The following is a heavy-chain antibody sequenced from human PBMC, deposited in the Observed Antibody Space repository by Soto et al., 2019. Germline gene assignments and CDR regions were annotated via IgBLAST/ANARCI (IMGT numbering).Heavy chain of an antibody. D-gene: IGHD6-13*01. Sequence: ASVKVSCKASGYTFTSYGISWVRQAPGQGLEWMGWISAYNGNTNYAQKLQGRVTMTTDTSTSTAYMELRSLRSEDTAVYYCASLRAAQTLDYWGQGTLVTVYS. J-gene: IGHJ4*02. V-gene: IGHV1-18*01. CDR3: ASLRAAQTLDY. CDR2: ISAYNGNT. CDR1: GYTFTSYG.